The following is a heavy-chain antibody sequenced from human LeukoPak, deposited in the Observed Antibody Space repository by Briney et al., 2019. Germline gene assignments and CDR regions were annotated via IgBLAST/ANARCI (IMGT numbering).Heavy chain of an antibody. Sequence: PSETLSLTCTVSTYSISSGYYWGWIRQPPGKGLEWIGNIYHSGSTYYNPALKSRVTISVDTSKNQFSLKLSSVTAADTAVYYCARLAARPRIGYYYYMDVWGKGTTVTVSS. V-gene: IGHV4-38-2*02. CDR3: ARLAARPRIGYYYYMDV. D-gene: IGHD6-6*01. CDR2: IYHSGST. J-gene: IGHJ6*03. CDR1: TYSISSGYY.